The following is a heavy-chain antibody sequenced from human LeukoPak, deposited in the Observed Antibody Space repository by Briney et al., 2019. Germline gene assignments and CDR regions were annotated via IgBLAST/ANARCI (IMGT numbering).Heavy chain of an antibody. CDR3: ARGDIWVRGVTYYFDY. J-gene: IGHJ4*02. V-gene: IGHV1-46*01. D-gene: IGHD3-10*01. Sequence: ASVKVSCKASGYTFTSYGISWVRQAPGQGLEWMGIINPSGGSTSYAQKFQGRVTITRDTSASTAYMELSSLRSEDMAVYYCARGDIWVRGVTYYFDYWGQGTLVTVSS. CDR1: GYTFTSYG. CDR2: INPSGGST.